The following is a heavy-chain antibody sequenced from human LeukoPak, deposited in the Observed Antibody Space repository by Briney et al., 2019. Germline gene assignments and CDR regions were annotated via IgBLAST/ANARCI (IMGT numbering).Heavy chain of an antibody. V-gene: IGHV4-39*07. Sequence: PSETLSLTCTVSGGSISRGNYYWGWIRQPPGKGLEWIGHIYYSGSTYYNPSLRSRVTISVDTSKNQFSLKLRSVTAADTAVYYCARVSGYDWESFYDYWGQGTLVTVSS. CDR2: IYYSGST. D-gene: IGHD5-12*01. CDR3: ARVSGYDWESFYDY. J-gene: IGHJ4*02. CDR1: GGSISRGNYY.